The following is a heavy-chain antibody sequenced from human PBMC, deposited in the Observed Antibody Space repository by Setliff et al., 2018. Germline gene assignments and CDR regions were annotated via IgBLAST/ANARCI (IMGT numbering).Heavy chain of an antibody. CDR3: ARERYFDY. Sequence: ASVKVSCKASGYSFTIYGISWVRQAPGQGLEWMGWMNPNSGKTGYAQKFQGRVIMTRNTSISTAYLELNTLRSDDTAVYYCARERYFDYWGQGTLVTVSS. CDR2: MNPNSGKT. V-gene: IGHV1-8*02. J-gene: IGHJ4*02. CDR1: GYSFTIYG.